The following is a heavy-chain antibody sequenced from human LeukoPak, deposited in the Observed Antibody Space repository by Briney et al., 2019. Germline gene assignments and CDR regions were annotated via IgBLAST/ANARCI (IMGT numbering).Heavy chain of an antibody. V-gene: IGHV4-59*01. D-gene: IGHD6-13*01. CDR1: GGSISSYY. Sequence: SETLSLTCTVSGGSISSYYWSWIRQPPGKGLEWIGYIYYSGSTNYNPSLKSRVTISVDTSKNQFSLKLSSVTAADTAVYYCARGVYIAAAQYAYWGQGTLVTASS. CDR2: IYYSGST. CDR3: ARGVYIAAAQYAY. J-gene: IGHJ4*02.